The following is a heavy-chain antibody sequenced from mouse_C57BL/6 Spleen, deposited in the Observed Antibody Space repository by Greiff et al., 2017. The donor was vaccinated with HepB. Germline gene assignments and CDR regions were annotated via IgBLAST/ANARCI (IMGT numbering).Heavy chain of an antibody. CDR1: GYTFTSYG. Sequence: QVHVKQSGAELARPGASVKLSCKASGYTFTSYGISWVKQRTGQGLEWIGEIYPRSGNTYYNEKFKGKATLTADKSSSTAYMELRSLTSEDSAVYFCARARGTTGAMDYWGQGTSVTVSS. CDR3: ARARGTTGAMDY. V-gene: IGHV1-81*01. CDR2: IYPRSGNT. J-gene: IGHJ4*01. D-gene: IGHD2-12*01.